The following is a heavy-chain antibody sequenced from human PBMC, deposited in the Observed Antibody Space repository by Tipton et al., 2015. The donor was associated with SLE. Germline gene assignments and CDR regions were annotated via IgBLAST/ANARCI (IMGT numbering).Heavy chain of an antibody. Sequence: SLRLSCAASGFIFSSYGMHWVRQAPGKGLEWVTFIRYDGSRKFYSDSVKGRLTVSRDNSMSRLYLQMNSLRAEDSAVYYCSAWTSTWDDYWGQGTLVTVSS. CDR1: GFIFSSYG. J-gene: IGHJ4*02. CDR2: IRYDGSRK. V-gene: IGHV3-30*02. CDR3: SAWTSTWDDY. D-gene: IGHD2/OR15-2a*01.